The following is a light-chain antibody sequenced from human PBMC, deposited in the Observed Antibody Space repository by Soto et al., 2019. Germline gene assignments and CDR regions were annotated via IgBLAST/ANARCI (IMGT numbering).Light chain of an antibody. Sequence: IVLTQSPATLSVSPGEKATLSCRASQSVSSNLAWYQQKPGQAPRLLMYGASTRVTAIPARFSGSGSGTEFTLNITSLQAEVIAVYYCQQYDTWHVWTFGQGTKVEI. J-gene: IGKJ1*01. CDR1: QSVSSN. V-gene: IGKV3-15*01. CDR3: QQYDTWHVWT. CDR2: GAS.